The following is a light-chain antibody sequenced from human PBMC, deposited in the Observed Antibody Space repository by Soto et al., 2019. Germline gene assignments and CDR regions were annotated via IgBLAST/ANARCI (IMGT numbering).Light chain of an antibody. V-gene: IGLV1-44*01. CDR1: TSNIGSNA. CDR3: ATGDDSLKGWV. Sequence: QSVLTQPPSASGTPGQRVTISCSGSTSNIGSNAVDWYQQHPGTAPKVLIYSNNQRPSGVPERIFGSRSGTSASLAITGLQSEDEADYYCATGDDSLKGWVFGGGTKLTVL. CDR2: SNN. J-gene: IGLJ3*02.